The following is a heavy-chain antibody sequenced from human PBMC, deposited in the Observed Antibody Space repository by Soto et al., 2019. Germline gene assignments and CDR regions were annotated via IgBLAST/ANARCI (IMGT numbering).Heavy chain of an antibody. CDR2: ISWNSGSI. Sequence: ESGGGLVQPGRSLRLSCAASGFTFDDYAMHWVRQAPGKGLEWVSGISWNSGSIGYADSVKGRFTISRDNAKNSLYLQMNSLRAEDTALYYCAKDKHGDSYYFDYWGQGTLVTVSS. CDR3: AKDKHGDSYYFDY. V-gene: IGHV3-9*01. D-gene: IGHD4-17*01. J-gene: IGHJ4*02. CDR1: GFTFDDYA.